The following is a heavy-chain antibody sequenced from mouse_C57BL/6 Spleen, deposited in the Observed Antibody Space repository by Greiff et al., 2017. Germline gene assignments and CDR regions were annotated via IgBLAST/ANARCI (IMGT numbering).Heavy chain of an antibody. V-gene: IGHV5-9*01. CDR2: ISGGGGNT. CDR1: GFTFSSYT. CDR3: ARHGSSGYYFDY. J-gene: IGHJ2*01. Sequence: LVESGGGLVKPGGSLKLSCAASGFTFSSYTMSWVRQTPEKRLEWVATISGGGGNTYYPDSVKGRFTISRDNAKNTLYLQMSSLRSEDTALYYCARHGSSGYYFDYWGQGTTLTVSS. D-gene: IGHD3-2*02.